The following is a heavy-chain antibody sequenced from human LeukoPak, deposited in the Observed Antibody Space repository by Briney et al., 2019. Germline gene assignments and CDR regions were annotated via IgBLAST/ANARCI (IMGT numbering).Heavy chain of an antibody. D-gene: IGHD3-22*01. Sequence: SETLSLTCTVSGGSISSSSYYWGWIRQPPGKGLEWIGSIYYSGSTYYNPSLKSRVTISVDTSKNQFSLNLSSVTAADTAGYYCARVVVIAGYFDYWGQGTLVTVSS. J-gene: IGHJ4*02. CDR2: IYYSGST. CDR3: ARVVVIAGYFDY. V-gene: IGHV4-39*01. CDR1: GGSISSSSYY.